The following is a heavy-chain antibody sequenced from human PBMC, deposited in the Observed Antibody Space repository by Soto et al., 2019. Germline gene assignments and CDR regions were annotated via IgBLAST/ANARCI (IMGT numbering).Heavy chain of an antibody. CDR1: GFSLTTSGVG. CDR3: AHRVLRTVFGLVTTTAIYFDF. V-gene: IGHV2-5*02. CDR2: IYWDDDK. J-gene: IGHJ4*02. D-gene: IGHD3-3*01. Sequence: QITLNESGPMVVRPTETLTLTCRFSGFSLTTSGVGVCWIRQSPGKAPEWLALIYWDDDKRYSASLKSRLTITKDTSTNQVVLTVSDLDPTDTATYYCAHRVLRTVFGLVTTTAIYFDFWGQGTPVAVSS.